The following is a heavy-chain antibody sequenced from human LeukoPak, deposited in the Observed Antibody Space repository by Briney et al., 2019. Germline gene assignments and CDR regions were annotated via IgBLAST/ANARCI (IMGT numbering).Heavy chain of an antibody. D-gene: IGHD5-18*01. CDR2: ISSSSSYI. CDR1: GFTFSSYS. CDR3: ARGIQLRRAFDI. Sequence: GGSLRLSCAASGFTFSSYSMNWVRQAPGKGLEWVSSISSSSSYIYYADSVKGRFTISRDNAKNSLYLQMNSLRAEDTAVYYCARGIQLRRAFDIWGQGTMVTVSS. V-gene: IGHV3-21*01. J-gene: IGHJ3*02.